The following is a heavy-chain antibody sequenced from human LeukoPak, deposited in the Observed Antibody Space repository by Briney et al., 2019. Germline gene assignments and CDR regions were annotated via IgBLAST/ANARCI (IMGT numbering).Heavy chain of an antibody. CDR1: GFTFNSFA. J-gene: IGHJ2*01. Sequence: GGSLRLSCAASGFTFNSFAMRWVRQAPGKGLEWVAVIWYDGSNKYYADSVKGRFTISRDNSKNTLYLQMNSLRAEDTAVYYCARWDYDILTGTTGYFDLWGRGTLVTVSS. CDR2: IWYDGSNK. D-gene: IGHD3-9*01. CDR3: ARWDYDILTGTTGYFDL. V-gene: IGHV3-33*01.